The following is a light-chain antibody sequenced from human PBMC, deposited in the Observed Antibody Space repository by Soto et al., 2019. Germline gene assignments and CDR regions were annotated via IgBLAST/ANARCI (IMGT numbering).Light chain of an antibody. CDR1: QSISFN. J-gene: IGKJ1*01. CDR3: QQYNHWPWT. CDR2: GAS. V-gene: IGKV3-15*01. Sequence: EVVMTQSPGTLSVSPGERATLSCRAGQSISFNLAWYQLKPGQVPRLLIYGASTRATGVPARFSGSGSGTEFTLTISSLQSGDFVVYYCQQYNHWPWTFGQGTKVEIK.